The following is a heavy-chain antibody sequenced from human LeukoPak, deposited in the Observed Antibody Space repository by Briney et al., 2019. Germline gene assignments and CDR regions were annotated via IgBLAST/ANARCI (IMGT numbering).Heavy chain of an antibody. D-gene: IGHD2-2*01. CDR3: ARSPDCSSTSCSNWFDP. J-gene: IGHJ5*02. CDR1: GGSISSGGYY. Sequence: SQTLSLTCTVSGGSISSGGYYWSWIRQHPGKGLEWIGYIYYSGSTYYNPSLKSRVTISVDTSKNQFSLKLSSVTAADTAAYYCARSPDCSSTSCSNWFDPWGQGTLVTVSS. CDR2: IYYSGST. V-gene: IGHV4-31*03.